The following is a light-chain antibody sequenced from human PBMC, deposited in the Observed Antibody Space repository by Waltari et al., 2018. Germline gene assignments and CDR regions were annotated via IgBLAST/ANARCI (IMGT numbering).Light chain of an antibody. Sequence: DIQMTQSPSTLSASVGDRVTITCRASQYINTWVAWYQQKLGKAPELLIYKASTLENGVPSRFSGSVSGTEFTLTINSLQPDDFATYYCQQYDSYWTFGQGTKVEIK. J-gene: IGKJ1*01. V-gene: IGKV1-5*03. CDR2: KAS. CDR3: QQYDSYWT. CDR1: QYINTW.